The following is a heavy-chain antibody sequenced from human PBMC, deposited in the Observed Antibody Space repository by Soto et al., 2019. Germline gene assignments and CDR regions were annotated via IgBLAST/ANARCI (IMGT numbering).Heavy chain of an antibody. CDR2: IIPMFGTA. D-gene: IGHD5-12*01. J-gene: IGHJ4*02. CDR3: ASGMQLWLRRINNGYSG. CDR1: GGTFSTYA. Sequence: QVQLVQSGAEVKKPESSVKVSCKAPGGTFSTYAISWVRQAPGQGLEWMGGIIPMFGTANYAQRFQDRVTITADESTTTVYMELSSLRSKDTAVYFCASGMQLWLRRINNGYSGWGQGTLVTVSS. V-gene: IGHV1-69*12.